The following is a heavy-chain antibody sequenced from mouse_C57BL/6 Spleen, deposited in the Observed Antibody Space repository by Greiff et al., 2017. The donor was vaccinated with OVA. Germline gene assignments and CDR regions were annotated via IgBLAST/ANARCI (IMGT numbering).Heavy chain of an antibody. CDR1: GYAFSSSW. CDR3: AREGTVVARLGY. Sequence: QVQLQQSGPELVKPGASVTISCKASGYAFSSSWMNWVKQRPGKGLEWIGRIYPGDGDTNYNGKFKGKATLTADKSSSTAYMQLSSLTSEDSAVYFCAREGTVVARLGYWGQGTTLTVSS. CDR2: IYPGDGDT. J-gene: IGHJ2*01. D-gene: IGHD1-1*01. V-gene: IGHV1-82*01.